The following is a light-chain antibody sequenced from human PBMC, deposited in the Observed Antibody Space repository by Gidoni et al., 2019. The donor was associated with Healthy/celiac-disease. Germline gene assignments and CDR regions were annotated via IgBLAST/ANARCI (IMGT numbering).Light chain of an antibody. CDR3: QTWGTGFWV. CDR1: SGHSSDA. Sequence: QLVLTQSPSASASLGASVTLTCTLSSGHSSDAIPWHQQQPEKGPRYLMKLNSDGSHSKGDGIPDRFSGSSSGAERYLTISSLQSEDEADYYCQTWGTGFWVFGGGTKLTVL. V-gene: IGLV4-69*01. J-gene: IGLJ3*02. CDR2: LNSDGSH.